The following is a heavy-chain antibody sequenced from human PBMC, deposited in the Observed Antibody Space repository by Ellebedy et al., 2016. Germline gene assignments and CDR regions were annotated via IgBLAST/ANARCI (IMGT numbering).Heavy chain of an antibody. D-gene: IGHD3-3*01. V-gene: IGHV4-39*01. CDR1: GGSFSSYY. Sequence: SETLSLXCAVYGGSFSSYYWGWIRQPPGKGLEWIGSIYYSGSTYYNPSLKSRVTISVDTSKNQFSLKLSSVTAADTAVYYCASFWSGTGLGYWGQGTLVTVSS. CDR2: IYYSGST. CDR3: ASFWSGTGLGY. J-gene: IGHJ4*02.